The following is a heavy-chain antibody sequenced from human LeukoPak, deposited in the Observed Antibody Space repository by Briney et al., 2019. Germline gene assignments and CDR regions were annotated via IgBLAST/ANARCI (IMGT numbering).Heavy chain of an antibody. D-gene: IGHD3-9*01. Sequence: GGSLRLSCAASGFTFDDYGMNWVRQAPGKGLEWISGIHWNGDTTNYAASVEGRFTISRDNAKNSLYPQMNSLRAEDTALYYCARGLRYYYYYMDVWGKGTTVTVSS. CDR3: ARGLRYYYYYMDV. J-gene: IGHJ6*03. CDR2: IHWNGDTT. V-gene: IGHV3-20*04. CDR1: GFTFDDYG.